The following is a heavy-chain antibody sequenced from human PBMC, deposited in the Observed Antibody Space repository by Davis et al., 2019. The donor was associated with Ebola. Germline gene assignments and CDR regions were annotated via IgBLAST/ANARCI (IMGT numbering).Heavy chain of an antibody. Sequence: ASVKVSCKASGYTFTSYAIHWVRQAPGQRLEWMGWINAGSGNTKYSQKFQGRVTITRDTSASTAYMELSSLTSEDTAVYYCASLIGNNWYYFDYWGQGTLVTVSS. D-gene: IGHD1-1*01. CDR3: ASLIGNNWYYFDY. J-gene: IGHJ4*02. V-gene: IGHV1-3*01. CDR1: GYTFTSYA. CDR2: INAGSGNT.